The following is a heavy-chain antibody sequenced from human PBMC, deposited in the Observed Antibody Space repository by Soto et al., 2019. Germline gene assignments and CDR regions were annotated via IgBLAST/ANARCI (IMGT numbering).Heavy chain of an antibody. CDR3: ASLLGYCSSTSCYLVGYYYYGMDV. D-gene: IGHD2-2*01. CDR1: GGTFSSYA. Sequence: QVQLVQSGAEVKKPGSSVKVSCKASGGTFSSYAISWVRQAPGQGLEWMGGIIPIFGTPNYAQKFQGRVTITADKSTSTAYMELSSLRSEDTAVYYCASLLGYCSSTSCYLVGYYYYGMDVWGQGTTVTVSS. CDR2: IIPIFGTP. V-gene: IGHV1-69*06. J-gene: IGHJ6*02.